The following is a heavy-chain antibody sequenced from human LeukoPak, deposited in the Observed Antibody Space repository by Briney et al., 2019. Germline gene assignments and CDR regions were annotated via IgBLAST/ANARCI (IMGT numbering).Heavy chain of an antibody. CDR2: ISYDGSNK. J-gene: IGHJ6*02. D-gene: IGHD3-10*01. Sequence: PGGSLRPSCAASGFTFSSYAMHWVRQAPGKGLEWVAVISYDGSNKYYADSVKGRFTISRDNSKNTLYLQMNSLRAEDTALYYCAKDRLPYYYGSGSYYYGMDVWGQGTTVTVSS. CDR1: GFTFSSYA. CDR3: AKDRLPYYYGSGSYYYGMDV. V-gene: IGHV3-30-3*01.